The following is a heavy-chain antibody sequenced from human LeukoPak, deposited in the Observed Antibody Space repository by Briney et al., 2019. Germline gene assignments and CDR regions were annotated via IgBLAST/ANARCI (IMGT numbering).Heavy chain of an antibody. CDR1: VGPITFYS. V-gene: IGHV4-4*07. D-gene: IGHD6-13*01. CDR2: IYSTGST. CDR3: ARGIADPYSFDS. J-gene: IGHJ4*02. Sequence: PSETLSLTCLSPVGPITFYSWSWIRQPAGRERNGIGRIYSTGSTNYSPSLKSRVTMSVDKSKNQFSLNLSSVTAADTAVYYCARGIADPYSFDSWGQGTLVTVSS.